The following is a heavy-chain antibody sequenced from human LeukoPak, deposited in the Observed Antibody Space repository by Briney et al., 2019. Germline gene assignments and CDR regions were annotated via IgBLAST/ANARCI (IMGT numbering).Heavy chain of an antibody. CDR1: GYSISSGYY. CDR3: AKSAYNSSWAYYFDY. V-gene: IGHV4-38-2*02. CDR2: IYHSGST. Sequence: PSETLSLTCTVSGYSISSGYYWGWIRQPPGKGLEWIGSIYHSGSTYYNPSLKSRVTISVDTSKNQFSLKLSSVTAADTAVYYCAKSAYNSSWAYYFDYWGQGTLVTVSS. D-gene: IGHD6-13*01. J-gene: IGHJ4*02.